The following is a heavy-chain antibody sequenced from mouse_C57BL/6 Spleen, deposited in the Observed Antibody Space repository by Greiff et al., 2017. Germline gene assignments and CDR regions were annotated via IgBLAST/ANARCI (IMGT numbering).Heavy chain of an antibody. D-gene: IGHD1-1*01. Sequence: QVQLQQSGAELVKPGASVKISCKASGYAFSSYWMNWVKQRPGKGLGWIGQIYPGDGDTNYNGKFKGKATLTADKSSSTAYMQLSSLTSEDSAVYFCARPTVVDYYAMDYWGQGTSVTVSS. J-gene: IGHJ4*01. CDR2: IYPGDGDT. V-gene: IGHV1-80*01. CDR3: ARPTVVDYYAMDY. CDR1: GYAFSSYW.